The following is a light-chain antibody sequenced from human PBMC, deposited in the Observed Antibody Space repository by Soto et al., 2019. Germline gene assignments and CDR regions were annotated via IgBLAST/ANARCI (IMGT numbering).Light chain of an antibody. CDR2: GVS. CDR1: SSDVGDYNY. Sequence: QSALTQPASVSGSPGQSITISCTGTSSDVGDYNYVSWYQQHPGKAPKLIIYGVSNRPSGISNRFSGSKSGNTASLTISGLQAEDEADYYCNSYTGTNTLVFGGGTKLTVL. V-gene: IGLV2-14*01. J-gene: IGLJ2*01. CDR3: NSYTGTNTLV.